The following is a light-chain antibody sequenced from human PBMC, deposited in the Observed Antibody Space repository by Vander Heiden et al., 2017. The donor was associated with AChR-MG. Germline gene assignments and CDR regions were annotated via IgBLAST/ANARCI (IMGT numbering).Light chain of an antibody. CDR2: AAS. V-gene: IGKV1-39*01. CDR1: QSISSY. Sequence: DIQMTQSPSSLSASVGDRVTITCRASQSISSYLNWYQQKPGKAPKLLIYAASSLQSGVPSRFSGSGSGTDFTLTISSRQPEDFATYYCQQRYSTPNTFGKGTKLKIK. J-gene: IGKJ2*01. CDR3: QQRYSTPNT.